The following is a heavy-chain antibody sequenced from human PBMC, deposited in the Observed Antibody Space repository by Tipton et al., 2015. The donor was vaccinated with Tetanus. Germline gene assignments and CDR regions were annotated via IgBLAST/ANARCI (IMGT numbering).Heavy chain of an antibody. J-gene: IGHJ4*02. V-gene: IGHV3-11*01. D-gene: IGHD3-3*01. CDR2: ISSSGSTI. CDR1: GFTFSDYY. Sequence: SLRLSCAASGFTFSDYYMSWIRQAPGKGLEWVSYISSSGSTIYYADSVKGRFTISRDNAKNSLYLQMNSLRAEDTAVYYCASITIFGVVMRDYWGQGTLVTVSS. CDR3: ASITIFGVVMRDY.